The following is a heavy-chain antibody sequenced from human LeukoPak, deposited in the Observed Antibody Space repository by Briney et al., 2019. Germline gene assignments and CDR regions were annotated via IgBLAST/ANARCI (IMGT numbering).Heavy chain of an antibody. V-gene: IGHV4-39*07. Sequence: PSETLSLTCTVSGGSISSSSYYWGWIRQPPGKGLEWIGSIYYSGSTYYNPSLKSRVTISVDTSKNQFSLKLSSVTAADTAVYYCARNTRSGWYGNWFDPWGQGTLVTVSS. CDR2: IYYSGST. CDR1: GGSISSSSYY. J-gene: IGHJ5*02. D-gene: IGHD6-19*01. CDR3: ARNTRSGWYGNWFDP.